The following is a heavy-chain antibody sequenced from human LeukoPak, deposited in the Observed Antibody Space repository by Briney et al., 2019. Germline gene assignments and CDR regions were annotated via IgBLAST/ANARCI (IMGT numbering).Heavy chain of an antibody. J-gene: IGHJ6*03. Sequence: SETLSLTCTVSGASINSSYWSWIRQPPGKGLEWIGSLYHSDSAYYNTSLRSRVSMSVDTSKNQFSLTLSFVTAADTAVYYCARQHDSYYYYYIDVWGSGTTVTVSS. D-gene: IGHD1-1*01. V-gene: IGHV4-59*04. CDR2: LYHSDSA. CDR3: ARQHDSYYYYYIDV. CDR1: GASINSSY.